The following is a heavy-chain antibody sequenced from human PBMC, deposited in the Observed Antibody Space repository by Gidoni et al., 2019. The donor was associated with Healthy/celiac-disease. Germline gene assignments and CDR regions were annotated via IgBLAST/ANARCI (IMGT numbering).Heavy chain of an antibody. D-gene: IGHD3-10*01. CDR2: INHSGST. Sequence: QVQLQQWGAGLLKPSETLSLTCAVYGGSFSGYYWSWIRQPTGKGLEWSGEINHSGSTNYNPSLKSRVTISVDTSKNQFSLKLSSVTAADTAVYYCARGFDGSGSGNWFDPWGQGTLVTVSA. V-gene: IGHV4-34*01. CDR1: GGSFSGYY. CDR3: ARGFDGSGSGNWFDP. J-gene: IGHJ5*02.